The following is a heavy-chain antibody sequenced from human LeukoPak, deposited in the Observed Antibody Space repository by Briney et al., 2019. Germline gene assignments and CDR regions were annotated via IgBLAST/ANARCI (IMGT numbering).Heavy chain of an antibody. CDR2: INAGSGNT. Sequence: EASVKVSCKASGYTFTSYAMHWVRQAPGQRLEWMGWINAGSGNTKYSQKFQGRVTITRDTSASTAYMELSSLRSEDTAVYYCARGLIAVAGRTDWGQGTLVTVSS. D-gene: IGHD6-19*01. CDR3: ARGLIAVAGRTD. CDR1: GYTFTSYA. V-gene: IGHV1-3*01. J-gene: IGHJ4*02.